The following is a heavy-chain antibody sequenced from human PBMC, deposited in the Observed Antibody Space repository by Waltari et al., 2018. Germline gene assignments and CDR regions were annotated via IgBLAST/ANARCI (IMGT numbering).Heavy chain of an antibody. CDR1: GFTFSSYG. D-gene: IGHD2-15*01. CDR2: IGGSSRTI. CDR3: ARDHGSLSGYCSGGSCHSAFDY. J-gene: IGHJ4*02. Sequence: EVQLVESGGGLVQPGGSLRLSCAVSGFTFSSYGMNWVRQAPGKGLEWLSYIGGSSRTIYYADSVKGRFTISRDNAKNSLYLQMNSRRAEDTAVYHCARDHGSLSGYCSGGSCHSAFDYWGQGTLVTVSS. V-gene: IGHV3-48*01.